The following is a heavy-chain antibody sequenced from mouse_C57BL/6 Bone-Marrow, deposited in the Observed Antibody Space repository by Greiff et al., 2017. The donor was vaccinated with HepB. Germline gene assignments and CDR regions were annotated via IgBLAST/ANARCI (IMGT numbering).Heavy chain of an antibody. J-gene: IGHJ4*01. CDR2: ISGGGGNT. CDR1: GFTFSSNT. V-gene: IGHV5-9*01. Sequence: EVQGVESGGGLVKPGGSLKLSCAAPGFTFSSNTMSWVRQTPEKRLGWAATISGGGGNTYYPESVKGRFTISRDNAKNTLYLQMSSLRSEDTALYYCARQEGYWGQGTSVTVSS. CDR3: ARQEGY.